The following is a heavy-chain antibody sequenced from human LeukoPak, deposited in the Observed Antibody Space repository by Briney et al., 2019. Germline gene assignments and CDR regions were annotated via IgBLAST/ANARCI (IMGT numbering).Heavy chain of an antibody. J-gene: IGHJ4*02. CDR1: GFTFSSYA. CDR2: VSGSGGST. CDR3: AKRDSSSWYSLYFDY. D-gene: IGHD6-13*01. V-gene: IGHV3-23*01. Sequence: GGSLRLSCAASGFTFSSYAMSWVRQAPGKGLEWVSAVSGSGGSTYYADSVKGRFTISRDNSKNTLYLQMNSLRAEDTAVYYCAKRDSSSWYSLYFDYWGQGTLVTVSS.